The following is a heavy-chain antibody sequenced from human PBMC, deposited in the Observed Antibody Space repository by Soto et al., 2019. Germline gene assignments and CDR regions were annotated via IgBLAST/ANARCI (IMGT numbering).Heavy chain of an antibody. CDR2: INVGNGNT. Sequence: ASVKVSCKASGYTFTKYAMHWVRQAPGQRLEWMGWINVGNGNTKYSQKFQGRVTITRDTSASTAYMELSSLRSEDTAVYYCARSTTVTTLGSNYFYYYMDVWGKGTTVTVSS. V-gene: IGHV1-3*01. CDR3: ARSTTVTTLGSNYFYYYMDV. CDR1: GYTFTKYA. J-gene: IGHJ6*03. D-gene: IGHD4-4*01.